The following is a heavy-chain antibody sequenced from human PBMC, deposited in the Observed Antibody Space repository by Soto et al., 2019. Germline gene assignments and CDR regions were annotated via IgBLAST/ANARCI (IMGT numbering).Heavy chain of an antibody. CDR1: GGSISSSNW. CDR2: IYHSGST. J-gene: IGHJ4*02. CDR3: ARTGYDFWSGYPNFDY. Sequence: PSETLSLTCAVSGGSISSSNWWSWVRQPPGKGLEWIGEIYHSGSTNYNPSLKSRVTISVDKSKNQFSLKLSSVTAADTAVYYCARTGYDFWSGYPNFDYWGQGTLVTVSS. V-gene: IGHV4-4*02. D-gene: IGHD3-3*01.